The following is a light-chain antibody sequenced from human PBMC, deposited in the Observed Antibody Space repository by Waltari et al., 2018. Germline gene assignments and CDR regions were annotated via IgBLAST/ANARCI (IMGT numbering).Light chain of an antibody. J-gene: IGLJ2*01. CDR3: YSTDSSGDFRI. CDR2: EDR. CDR1: ALPKKY. Sequence: SYELTQPPSVSVSPGQTARITCSGNALPKKYAYWYQQKSGPAPVLVIYEDRKRPSGVPERFSGSSSGPMATLTISGAQVEDEADYYCYSTDSSGDFRIFGGGTKLTVL. V-gene: IGLV3-10*01.